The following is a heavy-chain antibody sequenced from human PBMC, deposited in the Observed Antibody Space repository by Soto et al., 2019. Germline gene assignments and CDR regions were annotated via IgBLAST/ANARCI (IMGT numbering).Heavy chain of an antibody. J-gene: IGHJ6*02. D-gene: IGHD2-8*01. CDR2: IYPGDSDT. Sequence: PGESLKISCQGSGYRFSSYWIAWVRQMPGKGLEWMGIIYPGDSDTIYSPSFQGQVTFSVDKSTRTAYLQWSSLKASDTAMYYCARQGSNGAYYYYGMDVWGQGTTVT. V-gene: IGHV5-51*01. CDR1: GYRFSSYW. CDR3: ARQGSNGAYYYYGMDV.